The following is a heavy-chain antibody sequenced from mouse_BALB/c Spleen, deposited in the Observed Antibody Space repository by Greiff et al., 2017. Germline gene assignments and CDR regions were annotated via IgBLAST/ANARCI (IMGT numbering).Heavy chain of an antibody. Sequence: EVQRVESGGGLVQPKGSLKLSCAASGFTFNTYAMNWVRQAPGKGLEWVARIRSKSNNYATYYADSVKDRFTISRDDSQSMLYLQMNNLKTEDTAMYYCVRQGQLGLDYWGQGTTLTVSS. CDR2: IRSKSNNYAT. V-gene: IGHV10-1*02. D-gene: IGHD4-1*02. J-gene: IGHJ2*01. CDR1: GFTFNTYA. CDR3: VRQGQLGLDY.